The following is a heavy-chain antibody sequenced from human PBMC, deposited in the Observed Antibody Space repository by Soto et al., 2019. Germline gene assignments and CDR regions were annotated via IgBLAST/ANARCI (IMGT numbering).Heavy chain of an antibody. CDR3: ANRHRYYGLDI. CDR2: IGTAGDT. CDR1: GFTFSSYD. J-gene: IGHJ6*02. Sequence: EVQLVESGGGLVQPGGSLRLSCAASGFTFSSYDMHWVRQATGKGLEWVSAIGTAGDTYYPGSVKGRFTISRDNSKNTVYLQMYSLTAEDTAVYYCANRHRYYGLDIWGQGTTVTVSS. V-gene: IGHV3-13*01.